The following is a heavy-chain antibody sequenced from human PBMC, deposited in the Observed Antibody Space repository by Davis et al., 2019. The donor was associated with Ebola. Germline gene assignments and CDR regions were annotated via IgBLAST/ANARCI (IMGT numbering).Heavy chain of an antibody. V-gene: IGHV3-30*04. CDR1: GFSFSSYA. CDR2: ISHDESNK. J-gene: IGHJ6*04. CDR3: ATGLLLDYYGMDV. D-gene: IGHD2/OR15-2a*01. Sequence: GESLKISCAASGFSFSSYAMHWVRQAPGKGLEWVAVISHDESNKYYADSVKGRFTISRDNSKNTLYLQMNSQRAEDTAVYYCATGLLLDYYGMDVWGKGTTVTVSS.